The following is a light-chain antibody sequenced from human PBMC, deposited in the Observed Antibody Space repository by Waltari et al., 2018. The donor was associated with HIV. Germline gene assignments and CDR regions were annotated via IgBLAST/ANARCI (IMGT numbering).Light chain of an antibody. CDR3: QQYNNWPRT. J-gene: IGKJ1*01. CDR1: PSVSSN. Sequence: EIVMTQSPATLSVSPGERANLSCRASPSVSSNLAWYQQKPGQAPRLLIYGASTRATGIPTMFSGSWSGTEFTLTISSLQSEDFAVYYCQQYNNWPRTFGPGTKVEIK. V-gene: IGKV3-15*01. CDR2: GAS.